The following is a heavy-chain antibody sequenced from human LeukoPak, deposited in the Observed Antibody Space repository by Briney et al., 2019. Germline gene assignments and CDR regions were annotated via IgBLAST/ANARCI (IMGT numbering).Heavy chain of an antibody. CDR3: ARYNYDFWSGYSKWFDP. D-gene: IGHD3-3*01. J-gene: IGHJ5*02. CDR1: GYTFTSYD. V-gene: IGHV1-8*03. Sequence: ASVKVSCKTSGYTFTSYDINWVRQASGQGLEWMGWMNPNSGNTGSAQKFQGRVTLTRNTSITTAYMELSSLTSDDTAVYYCARYNYDFWSGYSKWFDPWGQGTLVTVSS. CDR2: MNPNSGNT.